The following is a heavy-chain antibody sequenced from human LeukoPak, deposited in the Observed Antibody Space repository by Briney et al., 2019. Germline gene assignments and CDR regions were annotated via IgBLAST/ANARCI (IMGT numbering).Heavy chain of an antibody. V-gene: IGHV4-39*01. D-gene: IGHD6-19*01. CDR1: GGSISASTFY. Sequence: SETLSLTCAVSGGSISASTFYWGWIRQPPGKGLEWIGSVYYTGRTYYNPSLKSRVTISVNPSKNQFSLKLSSVTAADTAVYYCARHSSGRSWGYYGMDVWGQGTTVTVSS. CDR2: VYYTGRT. CDR3: ARHSSGRSWGYYGMDV. J-gene: IGHJ6*02.